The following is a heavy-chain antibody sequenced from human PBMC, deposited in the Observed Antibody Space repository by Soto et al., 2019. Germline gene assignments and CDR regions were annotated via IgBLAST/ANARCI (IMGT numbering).Heavy chain of an antibody. CDR3: ARASYYFYGMHV. Sequence: QVQLQESGPGLVKPSQTLSLTCTVSGDSISSGNYYWSRIRQHPGKGLEWIGYIYHSGNTYYNPSLKSRVNISVDSSKNQFSLKLSSVTAADTAVYYCARASYYFYGMHVWGQVNTDTVSS. V-gene: IGHV4-31*03. J-gene: IGHJ6*02. CDR1: GDSISSGNYY. CDR2: IYHSGNT.